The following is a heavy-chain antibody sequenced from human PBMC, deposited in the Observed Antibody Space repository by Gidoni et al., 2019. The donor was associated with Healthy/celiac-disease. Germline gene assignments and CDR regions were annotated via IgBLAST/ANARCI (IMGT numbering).Heavy chain of an antibody. CDR3: ARGPRAATGPLNYFLDI. D-gene: IGHD6-25*01. J-gene: IGHJ4*02. Sequence: QVQLQESGPGLVRPSETLSLTCAVSGDSMNNYYWNWLRLSAGKRLEWIGRVYSSGGAMYNPSLRSRVSVSINTSEKQFSLRLRSVTAADTALYYCARGPRAATGPLNYFLDIWGRGTQVTVSS. CDR2: VYSSGGA. V-gene: IGHV4-4*07. CDR1: GDSMNNYY.